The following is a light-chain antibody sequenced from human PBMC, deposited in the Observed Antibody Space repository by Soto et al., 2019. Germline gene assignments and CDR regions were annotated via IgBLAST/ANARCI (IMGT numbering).Light chain of an antibody. CDR3: MQALQTPYT. CDR2: LGS. Sequence: DIVMTQSPLSLPVTPGEPASISCRSSQSLLYGNGYNYLDWYLRKPGQSPQLLIYLGSNRASGVPDRFSGSGSGTDFTLKISRVETEDVGVYYCMQALQTPYTFGQGTKLEIK. J-gene: IGKJ2*01. V-gene: IGKV2-28*01. CDR1: QSLLYGNGYNY.